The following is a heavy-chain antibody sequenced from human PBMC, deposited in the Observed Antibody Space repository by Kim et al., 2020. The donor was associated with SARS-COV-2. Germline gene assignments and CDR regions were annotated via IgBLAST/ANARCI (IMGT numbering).Heavy chain of an antibody. Sequence: GGSLRLSCAASGFAFSQYWMHWVRQAPGQGLVWVSQIDSDGRGTSYAAAVQGRFSTSRDNAKSTLYLQMNSLVVEDTAMYYCIRDIIQPGDFWGQGTMVTVSS. J-gene: IGHJ3*01. CDR3: IRDIIQPGDF. V-gene: IGHV3-74*01. CDR1: GFAFSQYW. CDR2: IDSDGRGT.